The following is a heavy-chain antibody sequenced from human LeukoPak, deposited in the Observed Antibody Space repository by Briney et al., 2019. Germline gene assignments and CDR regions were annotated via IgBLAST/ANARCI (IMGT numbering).Heavy chain of an antibody. V-gene: IGHV3-53*01. CDR2: IYSGGST. D-gene: IGHD3-10*01. CDR1: GFTVSSNF. CDR3: AKDARAYGSGPLDY. J-gene: IGHJ4*02. Sequence: GGSLRLSCAASGFTVSSNFMSWVRQAPGKGLEWVSFIYSGGSTYYADSVKGRFTISRDNSKNTLYLQMNSLRAEDTAVYYCAKDARAYGSGPLDYWGQGTLVTVSS.